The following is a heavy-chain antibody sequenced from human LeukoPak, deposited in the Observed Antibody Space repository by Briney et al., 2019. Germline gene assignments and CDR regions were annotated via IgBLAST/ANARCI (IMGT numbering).Heavy chain of an antibody. V-gene: IGHV4-59*01. CDR1: GGSISSYY. CDR2: IYYSGST. Sequence: SETLSLTCTVSGGSISSYYWSWIRQPPGKGLEWIGYIYYSGSTNYNPSLKSRVTISVDTSKNQFSLKLSSVTAADTAVYYCARTKQAGTAAGTGNWFDPWGQGTLVTVSS. CDR3: ARTKQAGTAAGTGNWFDP. D-gene: IGHD6-13*01. J-gene: IGHJ5*02.